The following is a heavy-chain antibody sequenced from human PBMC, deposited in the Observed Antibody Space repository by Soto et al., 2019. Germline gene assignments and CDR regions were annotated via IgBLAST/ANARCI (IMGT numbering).Heavy chain of an antibody. CDR3: ARFWGELCLAGGSDI. D-gene: IGHD3-16*01. CDR2: ISSSSSYI. J-gene: IGHJ3*02. V-gene: IGHV3-21*01. Sequence: GGSLRLSCAASGFTFSGYSMNWVRQAPGKGLEWVASISSSSSYIYYADSVKGRFTISRDNAKNALYLQMNSLRAEDTAVYYCARFWGELCLAGGSDIWGQGTRVTVSS. CDR1: GFTFSGYS.